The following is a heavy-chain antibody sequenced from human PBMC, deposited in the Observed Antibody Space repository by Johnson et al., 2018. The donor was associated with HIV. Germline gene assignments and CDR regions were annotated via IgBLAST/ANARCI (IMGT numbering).Heavy chain of an antibody. CDR3: ARDQGYDSSGFDAFDI. CDR1: GFTFSSYG. J-gene: IGHJ3*02. Sequence: QVQLVESGGGVVQPGRSLRLSCAASGFTFSSYGMHWVRQAPGKGLEWVAVISYDGSNKYYADSVKGRFTISRDNSKNTLYLQMNSLRAEDTAVYYCARDQGYDSSGFDAFDIWGQGTMVTVSS. V-gene: IGHV3-30*03. D-gene: IGHD3-22*01. CDR2: ISYDGSNK.